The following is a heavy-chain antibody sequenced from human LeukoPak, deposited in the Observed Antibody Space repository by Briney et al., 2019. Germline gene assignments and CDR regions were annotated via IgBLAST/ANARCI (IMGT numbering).Heavy chain of an antibody. J-gene: IGHJ6*03. CDR1: GDSVSSNSAA. CDR3: ARGLAVAGTRGYYYYYYMDV. V-gene: IGHV6-1*01. D-gene: IGHD6-19*01. Sequence: SQTLSLTCAISGDSVSSNSAAWNWIRQSPSRGLEWLGRTYYRSKWYNDYAVSVKSRITINPDTSKNQFSLQLNSVTPEDTAVYYCARGLAVAGTRGYYYYYYMDVWGKGTTVTISS. CDR2: TYYRSKWYN.